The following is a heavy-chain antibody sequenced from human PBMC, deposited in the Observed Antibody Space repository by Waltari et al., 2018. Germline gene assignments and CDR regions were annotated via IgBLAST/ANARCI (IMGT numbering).Heavy chain of an antibody. J-gene: IGHJ4*02. CDR1: GYSISNGLY. Sequence: QVQLHESGPGLVRPSETVSLTCDVSGYSISNGLYWGWIRQPPGKGLEWIANIYYSGTTYYNPSLRSRVTISVDTSKNLFSLKLRSVTAADTAIYYCARMDSWSGYDYWGPGTLLSVSS. V-gene: IGHV4-38-2*01. CDR2: IYYSGTT. D-gene: IGHD3-3*01. CDR3: ARMDSWSGYDY.